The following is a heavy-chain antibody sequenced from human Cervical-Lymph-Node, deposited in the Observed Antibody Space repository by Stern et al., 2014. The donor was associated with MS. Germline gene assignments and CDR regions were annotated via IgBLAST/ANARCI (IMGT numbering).Heavy chain of an antibody. V-gene: IGHV3-33*01. CDR2: AWYDGSTA. CDR3: ARGHIPYAYNYLFDY. CDR1: GFTFSSYG. D-gene: IGHD5-24*01. Sequence: DQLVESGGGVVQPGTYLRLSCAASGFTFSSYGMHWVRQAPGTGLEWEALAWYDGSTAYYTNSAQGRFPISRDTFKTQLSLQMHSLAAEDTAVYYCARGHIPYAYNYLFDYWGQGTLVTVSS. J-gene: IGHJ4*02.